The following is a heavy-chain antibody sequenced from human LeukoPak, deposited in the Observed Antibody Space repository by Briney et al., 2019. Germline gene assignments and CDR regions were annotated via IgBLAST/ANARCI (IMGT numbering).Heavy chain of an antibody. D-gene: IGHD5-18*01. Sequence: GASVKVSCKASGYTFTSYDINWVRQATGQGLEWMGWMNPNSGNTGYAQKFQGRVTMTRNTSISTAHMELSSLRSEDTAVYYCARGWGNVDTAMVPGYWGQGTLVTVSS. CDR2: MNPNSGNT. V-gene: IGHV1-8*01. J-gene: IGHJ4*02. CDR1: GYTFTSYD. CDR3: ARGWGNVDTAMVPGY.